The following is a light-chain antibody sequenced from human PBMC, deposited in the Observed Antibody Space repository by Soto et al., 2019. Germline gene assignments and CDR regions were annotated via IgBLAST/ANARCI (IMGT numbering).Light chain of an antibody. CDR1: QSVSSN. CDR2: GAF. CDR3: QQSYSTTRT. Sequence: EIVFTQSPGTLSLSPGERATLSCRASQSVSSNLAWYQQKPGQAPRLLIYGAFTRETGIQARFSGSGSGTDFTLTISSLQPEDFATDYCQQSYSTTRTFGQGTKVDIK. J-gene: IGKJ1*01. V-gene: IGKV3-15*01.